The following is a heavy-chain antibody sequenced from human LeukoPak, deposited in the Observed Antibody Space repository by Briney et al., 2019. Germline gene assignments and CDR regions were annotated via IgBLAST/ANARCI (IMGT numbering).Heavy chain of an antibody. V-gene: IGHV5-51*01. J-gene: IGHJ4*02. CDR3: ARRAHYFDGSGYYGGFDY. CDR1: GYSFTTYW. Sequence: GESLKISCKGSGYSFTTYWIGWVRHLPGKGLGWMAIIYPGDSDTRYSPSFQGQVTISADKSISTAYLQWSSLKASDTAIYYCARRAHYFDGSGYYGGFDYWGQGTLVTVSS. CDR2: IYPGDSDT. D-gene: IGHD3-22*01.